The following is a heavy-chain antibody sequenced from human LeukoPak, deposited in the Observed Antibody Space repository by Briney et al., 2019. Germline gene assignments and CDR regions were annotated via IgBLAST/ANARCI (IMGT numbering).Heavy chain of an antibody. CDR3: ARGGSSSWRIGYYFDY. CDR1: GGSINNYY. CDR2: IYSSGST. J-gene: IGHJ4*02. Sequence: SETLSLTCTVSGGSINNYYWNWIRQPPGQGLEWIGFIYSSGSTNYNPSLKSRVAISVDTSKNHFSLKLSSVTAADTAVYYCARGGSSSWRIGYYFDYWGQGTLVTVSS. D-gene: IGHD6-13*01. V-gene: IGHV4-59*01.